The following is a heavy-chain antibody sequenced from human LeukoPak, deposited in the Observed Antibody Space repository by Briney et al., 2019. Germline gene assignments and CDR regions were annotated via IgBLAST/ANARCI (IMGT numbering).Heavy chain of an antibody. CDR1: GGSISSSSYY. Sequence: PSETLSLTCTVSGGSISSSSYYWGWIRQPPGKGLEWIGSIYYSGSTYYNPSLKSRVTISVDTSKNQFSLKLSSVTAADTAVYYCARHVGATPNFDYWGQGTLVTVSS. J-gene: IGHJ4*02. CDR2: IYYSGST. V-gene: IGHV4-39*01. D-gene: IGHD1-26*01. CDR3: ARHVGATPNFDY.